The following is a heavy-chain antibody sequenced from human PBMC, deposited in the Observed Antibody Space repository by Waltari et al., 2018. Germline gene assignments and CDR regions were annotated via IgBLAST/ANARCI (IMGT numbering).Heavy chain of an antibody. D-gene: IGHD1-26*01. V-gene: IGHV3-33*01. J-gene: IGHJ5*02. CDR2: SWSDGTLK. CDR3: ARASVGAAGTGWFDH. CDR1: GFTFRNSA. Sequence: QVHLVESGGGVVQSGRSLRLSCVASGFTFRNSAMPGVRQAPGKGLEWLAVSWSDGTLKYYGDSVQGRFTISRGNAKNALYLELDSLTPGDTALYYCARASVGAAGTGWFDHWGQGALVTVSS.